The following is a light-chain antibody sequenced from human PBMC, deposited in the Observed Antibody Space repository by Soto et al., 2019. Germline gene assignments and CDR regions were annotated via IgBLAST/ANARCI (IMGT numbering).Light chain of an antibody. J-gene: IGLJ3*02. V-gene: IGLV2-11*01. Sequence: QSALTQPASVSGSPGQSITISCTGTSSDVGGYNYVSWYQQHPGKAPKLMIYDVSYRPSGVPDRFSGSKSGNTASLTISGLQADDEGDYYCCSYAGTYWVFGGGTKLTVL. CDR2: DVS. CDR1: SSDVGGYNY. CDR3: CSYAGTYWV.